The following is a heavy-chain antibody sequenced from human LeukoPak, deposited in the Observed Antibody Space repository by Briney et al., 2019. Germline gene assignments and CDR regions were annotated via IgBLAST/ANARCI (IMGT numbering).Heavy chain of an antibody. V-gene: IGHV4-59*01. CDR3: ARVHGDSPFDH. J-gene: IGHJ4*02. CDR2: IYYSGST. Sequence: SETLSLTCTVSGGSISSYYWSWIRQPPGKGLEWIGYIYYSGSTNYNPSLKSRVTISVDTSKNQFSLKLSSVTAADTAVYYCARVHGDSPFDHWGQGTLVTVSS. CDR1: GGSISSYY. D-gene: IGHD4-17*01.